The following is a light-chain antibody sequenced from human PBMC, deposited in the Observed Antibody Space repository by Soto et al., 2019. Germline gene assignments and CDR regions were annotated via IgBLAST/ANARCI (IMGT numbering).Light chain of an antibody. V-gene: IGKV3-15*01. CDR3: QKYDNWPPIT. Sequence: ETVLTQSPGTLSLSPGERATLSCRANQGIGDTLAWYQHKPGQAPRLLIYGASTRATGIPDRFSGSGSGTEFTLTISRLQSEDFAVYYCQKYDNWPPITFGQGTRLEIK. CDR2: GAS. CDR1: QGIGDT. J-gene: IGKJ5*01.